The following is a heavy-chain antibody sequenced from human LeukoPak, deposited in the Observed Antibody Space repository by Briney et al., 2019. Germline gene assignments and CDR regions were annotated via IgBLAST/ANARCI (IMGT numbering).Heavy chain of an antibody. V-gene: IGHV4-34*01. CDR1: GGSISGYY. CDR3: ARGRPYFDY. Sequence: SETLSLTCTVSGGSISGYYWSWIRQPPGKGLEWIGEINHSGSTNYNPSLKSRVTISVDTSKNQFSLKLSSVTAADTAVYYCARGRPYFDYWGQGTLVTVSS. J-gene: IGHJ4*02. CDR2: INHSGST.